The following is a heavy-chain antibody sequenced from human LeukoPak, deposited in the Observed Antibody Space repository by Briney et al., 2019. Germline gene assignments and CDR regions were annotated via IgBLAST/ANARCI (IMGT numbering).Heavy chain of an antibody. V-gene: IGHV3-21*01. CDR2: ISSSSSSI. CDR1: GSTFSSYS. CDR3: ARVYSYFDY. D-gene: IGHD4-11*01. J-gene: IGHJ4*02. Sequence: GGSLRLSCAASGSTFSSYSMNWVRQAPGKGLEWVSSISSSSSSIYYADSVKGRFTIPRDNAKNSLYLQMNSLRAEDTAVYFCARVYSYFDYWGQGTLVTVSS.